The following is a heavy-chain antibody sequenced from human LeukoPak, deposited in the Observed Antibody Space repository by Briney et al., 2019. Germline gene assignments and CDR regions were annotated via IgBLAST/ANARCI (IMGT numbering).Heavy chain of an antibody. CDR3: ARVNIVVVVAATYYMDV. D-gene: IGHD2-15*01. CDR1: GFTFSSYW. CDR2: IKQDGSEK. Sequence: GGSLRLSCAASGFTFSSYWMSWVRQAPGKGLEWVANIKQDGSEKYYVDSLKGRFTISRDNAKNSLYLQMNSLRAEDTAVYYCARVNIVVVVAATYYMDVWGKGTTVTVSS. J-gene: IGHJ6*03. V-gene: IGHV3-7*01.